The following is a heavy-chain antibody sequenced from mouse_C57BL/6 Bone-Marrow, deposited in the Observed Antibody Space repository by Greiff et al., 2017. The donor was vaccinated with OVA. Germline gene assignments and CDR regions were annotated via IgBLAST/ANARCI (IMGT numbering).Heavy chain of an antibody. V-gene: IGHV1-50*01. CDR2: IDPSDSYT. CDR3: ARAVGVFAY. J-gene: IGHJ3*01. CDR1: GYTFTSYW. Sequence: VQLQQPGAELVKPGASVKLSCKASGYTFTSYWMQWVKQRPGQGLEWIGEIDPSDSYTNYTQKFKGKATLTVDTSSSTAYMHLSSLTSEDSAVYYCARAVGVFAYWGQGTLVTVSA.